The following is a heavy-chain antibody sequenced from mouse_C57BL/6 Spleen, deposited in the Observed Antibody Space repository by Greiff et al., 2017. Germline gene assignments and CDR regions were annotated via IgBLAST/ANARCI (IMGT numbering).Heavy chain of an antibody. J-gene: IGHJ2*01. V-gene: IGHV1-64*01. CDR2: IHPNSGST. D-gene: IGHD4-1*01. CDR1: GYTFTSYW. CDR3: AREQTGLDY. Sequence: QVHVKQPGAELVKPGASVKLSCKASGYTFTSYWMHWVKQRPGQGLEWIGMIHPNSGSTNYNEKFKSKATLTVDKSSSTAYMQLSSLTSEDSAVYYCAREQTGLDYWGQGTTLTVSS.